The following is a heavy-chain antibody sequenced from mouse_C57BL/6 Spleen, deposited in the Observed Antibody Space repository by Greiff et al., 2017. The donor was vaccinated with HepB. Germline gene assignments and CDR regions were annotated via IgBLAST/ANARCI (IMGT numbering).Heavy chain of an antibody. CDR2: ISDDGSN. V-gene: IGHV3-6*01. J-gene: IGHJ3*01. CDR3: ARDGGIQGWFAY. CDR1: GYSITSGYY. Sequence: EVQLQESGPGLVKPSQSLSLTCSVTGYSITSGYYWNWIRQFPGNKLEWMGYISDDGSNNYNPSLKNRIAITRDTSKNQFFLKLNTVTTEDTATYYCARDGGIQGWFAYWGQGTLVTVSA.